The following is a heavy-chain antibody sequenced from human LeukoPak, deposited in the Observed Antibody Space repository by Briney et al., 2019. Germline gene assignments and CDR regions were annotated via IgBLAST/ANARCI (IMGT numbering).Heavy chain of an antibody. Sequence: GGSLRLSCAASGFTFSNYWMHWVRQAPGKGLVWVSRIKSDGRTTYYADSVKGRFTISRDDAKNTLYLQMNSLRAEDTAVYYCARAGVVVAYFYYFDYWGQGSLVTVSS. D-gene: IGHD3-22*01. CDR1: GFTFSNYW. CDR3: ARAGVVVAYFYYFDY. J-gene: IGHJ4*02. V-gene: IGHV3-74*01. CDR2: IKSDGRTT.